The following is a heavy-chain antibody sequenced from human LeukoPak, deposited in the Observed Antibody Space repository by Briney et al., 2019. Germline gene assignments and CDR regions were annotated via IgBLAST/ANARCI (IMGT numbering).Heavy chain of an antibody. V-gene: IGHV3-23*01. D-gene: IGHD3-22*01. CDR1: TXXXXA. CDR2: ISGSGDNT. Sequence: TXXXXARSWVRQAPGKGLEWVAGISGSGDNTYYADSVKGRVTISRDNSKNTLYVQVNSLGTEDTAAYYCAKGSYYDSSGSFYFDYWGQGTLVTVSS. J-gene: IGHJ4*02. CDR3: AKGSYYDSSGSFYFDY.